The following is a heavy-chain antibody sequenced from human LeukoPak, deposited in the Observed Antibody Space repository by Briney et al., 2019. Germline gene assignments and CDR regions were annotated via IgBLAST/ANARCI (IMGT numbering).Heavy chain of an antibody. Sequence: PSETLSLTCTVSGVSISSSNSYWGWIRQPPGKGLEWIASIYYSGNTYYNASLKSQVSISIDAPKNHFSLRLTSVTAADTAVYYCARQTGSGLFILPGGQGTLVTVSS. J-gene: IGHJ4*02. V-gene: IGHV4-39*01. CDR2: IYYSGNT. CDR1: GVSISSSNSY. CDR3: ARQTGSGLFILP. D-gene: IGHD3/OR15-3a*01.